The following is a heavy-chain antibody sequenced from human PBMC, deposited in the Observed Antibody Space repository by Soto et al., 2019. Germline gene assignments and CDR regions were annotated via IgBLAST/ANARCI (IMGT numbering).Heavy chain of an antibody. CDR1: GYTFTAYH. CDR3: ARNMDYYYGRGSGNGHGV. Sequence: EVKEPGDSVRVSCEASGYTFTAYHIHWVRQAPGQGLEWMGWINPKFGDTGYAQDFQGRVSMTSDMSISTVYMELSRLTSDDTAIYYCARNMDYYYGRGSGNGHGVWGQGTTVTVFS. CDR2: INPKFGDT. V-gene: IGHV1-2*02. D-gene: IGHD3-10*02. J-gene: IGHJ6*02.